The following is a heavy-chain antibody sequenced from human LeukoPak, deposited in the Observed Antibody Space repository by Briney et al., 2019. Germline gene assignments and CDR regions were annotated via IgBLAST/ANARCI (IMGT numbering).Heavy chain of an antibody. J-gene: IGHJ4*02. D-gene: IGHD6-13*01. CDR3: ARGSDSSWYYFDS. CDR2: IYHSGRP. CDR1: GGSVSSGGYS. V-gene: IGHV4-30-2*01. Sequence: PSQTLSLTCGVSGGSVSSGGYSWNWIRQPPGKGLEWLGYIYHSGRPYYNPSLESRVTISLDTSKNQLSLNLSSVTAADTAVYHCARGSDSSWYYFDSWGQGTLVTVSS.